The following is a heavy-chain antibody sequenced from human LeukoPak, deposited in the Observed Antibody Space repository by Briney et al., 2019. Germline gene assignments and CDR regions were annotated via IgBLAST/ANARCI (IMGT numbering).Heavy chain of an antibody. Sequence: ASVKVSCKLSGYTLAELSIHWVRQVPGKGLEWMGGFDPEDGDTFFAQKFQGRVTMTEDTSTDTAYMELSSLRYEDTAVYYCARDPPRIVVVVAATNYYGMDVWGQGTTVTVSS. J-gene: IGHJ6*02. CDR3: ARDPPRIVVVVAATNYYGMDV. V-gene: IGHV1-24*01. CDR1: GYTLAELS. CDR2: FDPEDGDT. D-gene: IGHD2-15*01.